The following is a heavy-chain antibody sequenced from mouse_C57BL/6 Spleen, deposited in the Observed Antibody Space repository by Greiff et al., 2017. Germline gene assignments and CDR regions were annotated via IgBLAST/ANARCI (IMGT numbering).Heavy chain of an antibody. Sequence: EVQLVESGPGLVKPSQSLSLTCSVTGYSITSGYYWNWIRQFPGNKLEWMGYISYDGSNNYNPSLKNRISITRDTTKNQFFLKLNSVTTEDTATYDCAKDGYSYYFDYWGQGTTLTVSS. J-gene: IGHJ2*01. D-gene: IGHD2-3*01. CDR3: AKDGYSYYFDY. CDR1: GYSITSGYY. V-gene: IGHV3-6*01. CDR2: ISYDGSN.